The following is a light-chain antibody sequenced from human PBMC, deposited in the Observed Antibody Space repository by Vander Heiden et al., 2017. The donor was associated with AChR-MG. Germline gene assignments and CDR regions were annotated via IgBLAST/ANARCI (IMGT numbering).Light chain of an antibody. Sequence: SYVLTQPPSASVAPGKTARVTCGGINIGSKRVHWYQQRPGQAPILVMFYDTDRPSGIPERISGSNSGNKATLIISRVEAGDEADDFCQVWDSSSDHDVFGTGTKVTVL. CDR1: NIGSKR. V-gene: IGLV3-21*04. J-gene: IGLJ1*01. CDR2: YDT. CDR3: QVWDSSSDHDV.